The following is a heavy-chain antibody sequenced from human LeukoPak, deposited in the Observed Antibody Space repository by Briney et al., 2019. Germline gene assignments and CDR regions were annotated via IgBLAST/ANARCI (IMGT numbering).Heavy chain of an antibody. D-gene: IGHD2-21*02. Sequence: PGGSLRLSCAASGFTFDDYGMSWVRQAPGKGLEWVSGINWNGGSTGYADSVKGRFTISRDNAKNSLYLQMNSLRAEDTALYYCARGTVPVTAILYYYYMDVWGKGTTVTVSS. CDR2: INWNGGST. V-gene: IGHV3-20*04. CDR1: GFTFDDYG. J-gene: IGHJ6*03. CDR3: ARGTVPVTAILYYYYMDV.